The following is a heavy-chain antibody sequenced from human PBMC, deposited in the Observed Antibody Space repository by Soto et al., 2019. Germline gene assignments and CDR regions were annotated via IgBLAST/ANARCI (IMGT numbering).Heavy chain of an antibody. D-gene: IGHD1-7*01. V-gene: IGHV6-1*01. J-gene: IGHJ5*02. CDR3: ARDTGTTFPFDP. Sequence: SQTLSLTYAISGDSVSGNSVAWNWIRQSPSRGLEWLGRTFYRSRWYNDYAVSVKSRITINPDTSKNQFSLQLNSVTPEDTAVYYCARDTGTTFPFDPWGQGTLVTVSS. CDR1: GDSVSGNSVA. CDR2: TFYRSRWYN.